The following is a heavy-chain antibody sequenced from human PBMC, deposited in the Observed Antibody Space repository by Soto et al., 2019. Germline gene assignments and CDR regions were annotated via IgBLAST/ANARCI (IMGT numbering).Heavy chain of an antibody. CDR2: IDWDDDK. V-gene: IGHV2-70*04. Sequence: SGPTLVNPTQPLTLTCTFSGFSLSTSGVRVSWIRQPPGKALEWLARIDWDDDKFYSTSLKTRLTISKDTSKNQVVLTMTNMDPVDTATYYCSRISASGSSIWFDPWGQGTPVTVSS. CDR1: GFSLSTSGVR. D-gene: IGHD3-22*01. CDR3: SRISASGSSIWFDP. J-gene: IGHJ5*02.